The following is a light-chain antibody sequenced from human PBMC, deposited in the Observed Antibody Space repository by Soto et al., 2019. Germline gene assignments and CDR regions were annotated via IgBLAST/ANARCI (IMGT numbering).Light chain of an antibody. Sequence: EIALTQSPATLSLSPGERATLSCRASQSVSRYLVWYQQKRGQAPRLLIYDASNRTTGIPARFSGSGSGTDFTLTISRLEPEDFAVYSCHQYGRSPRTFGQGTRLEIK. V-gene: IGKV3-11*01. CDR3: HQYGRSPRT. CDR2: DAS. CDR1: QSVSRY. J-gene: IGKJ5*01.